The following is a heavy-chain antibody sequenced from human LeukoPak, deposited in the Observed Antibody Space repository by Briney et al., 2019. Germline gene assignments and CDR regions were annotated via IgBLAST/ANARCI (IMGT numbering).Heavy chain of an antibody. D-gene: IGHD6-13*01. CDR3: ASSIAAAQITLFDY. CDR2: IYYSGST. V-gene: IGHV4-59*08. J-gene: IGHJ4*02. Sequence: SETLSLTCTVSGGSISSYYWSWIRQPPGKGLEWIGYIYYSGSTNYNPSLKSRVTISVDTSKNQFSLKLSSVTAADTAVYYCASSIAAAQITLFDYWGQGTLVTVSS. CDR1: GGSISSYY.